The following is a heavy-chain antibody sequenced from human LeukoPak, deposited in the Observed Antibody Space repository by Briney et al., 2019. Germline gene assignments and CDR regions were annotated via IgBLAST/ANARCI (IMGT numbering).Heavy chain of an antibody. J-gene: IGHJ4*02. CDR2: THYSGST. D-gene: IGHD3-16*01. V-gene: IGHV4-59*01. Sequence: SETLSLTCTVSGGSISSYCWSWIRQPPGKGLEWIGYTHYSGSTNYNPSLKSRVTISEDTSKNQFSLKLSSVTAADTAVYYCARAFWGNTPDYWGQGTLVTVSS. CDR1: GGSISSYC. CDR3: ARAFWGNTPDY.